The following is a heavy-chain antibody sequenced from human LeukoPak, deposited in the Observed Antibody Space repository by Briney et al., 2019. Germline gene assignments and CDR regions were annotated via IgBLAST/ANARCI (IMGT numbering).Heavy chain of an antibody. Sequence: VPVSCKASGGTFGSYSISWVRQAPGQGLEWLGRIIPIFVTANYAQKFHGRVTITTDQSTRTAYMELSSLRSEDTAVYYCASVGYYYASSGCFDYWGQGTLVTVSS. J-gene: IGHJ4*02. CDR1: GGTFGSYS. CDR2: IIPIFVTA. CDR3: ASVGYYYASSGCFDY. D-gene: IGHD3-22*01. V-gene: IGHV1-69*13.